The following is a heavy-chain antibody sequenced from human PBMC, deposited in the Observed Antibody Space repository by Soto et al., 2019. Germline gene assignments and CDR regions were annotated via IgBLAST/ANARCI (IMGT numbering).Heavy chain of an antibody. CDR3: ARQRRAYSSSHPNWFDP. CDR1: GGSISSSSYY. V-gene: IGHV4-39*01. CDR2: IYYSGST. Sequence: QLQLQESGPGLVKPSETLSLTCTVSGGSISSSSYYWGWIRQPPGKGLEWIGSIYYSGSTYHNPSLKSRVTISVDTSKNQFSLKLSSVTAADTAVYYCARQRRAYSSSHPNWFDPWGQGTLVTVSS. D-gene: IGHD6-13*01. J-gene: IGHJ5*02.